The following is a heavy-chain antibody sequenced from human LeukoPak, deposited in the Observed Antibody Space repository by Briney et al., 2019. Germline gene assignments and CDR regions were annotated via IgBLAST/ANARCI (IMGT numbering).Heavy chain of an antibody. V-gene: IGHV3-21*01. CDR2: ISSSSSYI. Sequence: GGSLRLSCAASGFTFSSYSMNWVRQAPGKGLEWVSSISSSSSYIYYADSVKGRFTISRDNAKNSLYLQMNSLRAEDTAVYYCARVYCSSTSCYLGYYYYYYMDVWGKGTTVTISS. J-gene: IGHJ6*03. D-gene: IGHD2-2*01. CDR3: ARVYCSSTSCYLGYYYYYYMDV. CDR1: GFTFSSYS.